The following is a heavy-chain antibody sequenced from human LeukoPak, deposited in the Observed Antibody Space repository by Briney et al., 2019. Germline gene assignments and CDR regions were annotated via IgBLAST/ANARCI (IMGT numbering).Heavy chain of an antibody. Sequence: GGSLRLSCVASGFTFSNYAMHWVRQAPGKGLEYVSAINTNGGTTYYANSVKGRFTISRDNSKNTEYLQMGSLRAEDMAVYYCVRTSGSLDYWGQGTLVTVSS. CDR3: VRTSGSLDY. V-gene: IGHV3-64*01. J-gene: IGHJ4*02. CDR2: INTNGGTT. D-gene: IGHD1-26*01. CDR1: GFTFSNYA.